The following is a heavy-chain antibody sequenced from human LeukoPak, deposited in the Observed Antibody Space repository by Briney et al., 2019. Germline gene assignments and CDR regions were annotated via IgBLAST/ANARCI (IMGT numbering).Heavy chain of an antibody. D-gene: IGHD2-21*02. CDR1: GFTFSSYA. J-gene: IGHJ4*02. CDR2: ISGSGGST. V-gene: IGHV3-23*01. Sequence: GGSLRLSCAASGFTFSSYAMSWVRQAPGKGLEWVSAISGSGGSTYYADSVKGRFTISRDNSKNTLYLQMNSLRAEDTAVYYCAPGSAYCGGDCLTHFDYWGRGTLVTVSS. CDR3: APGSAYCGGDCLTHFDY.